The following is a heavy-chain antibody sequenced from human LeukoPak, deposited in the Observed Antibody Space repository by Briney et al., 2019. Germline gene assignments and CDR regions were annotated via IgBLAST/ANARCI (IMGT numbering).Heavy chain of an antibody. V-gene: IGHV1-2*02. J-gene: IGHJ4*02. CDR3: ARLISMVGANDY. CDR1: GYTFTGCY. D-gene: IGHD1-26*01. Sequence: ASVKVSCQDSGYTFTGCYMHWLRQAPGQGLEWMGWINPKSGGPKYPQQFQDRGTMTRSTTISTAYMELSRLRSVHTAVYYCARLISMVGANDYWGQGTLVTVSS. CDR2: INPKSGGP.